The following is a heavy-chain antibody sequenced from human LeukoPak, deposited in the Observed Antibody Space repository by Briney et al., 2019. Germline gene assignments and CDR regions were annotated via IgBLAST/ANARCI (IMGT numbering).Heavy chain of an antibody. CDR1: GGSISSSSYY. J-gene: IGHJ4*02. V-gene: IGHV4-39*07. Sequence: PSETLSLTCTVSGGSISSSSYYWGWIRQPPGKGLEWIGSIYYSGDTYYNPSLKSRRVTISVDTSKNQFSLKLSSVTAADTALYYCAREPPPTVFGVVMPFDYWGQGTLVTVSS. CDR3: AREPPPTVFGVVMPFDY. D-gene: IGHD3-3*01. CDR2: IYYSGDT.